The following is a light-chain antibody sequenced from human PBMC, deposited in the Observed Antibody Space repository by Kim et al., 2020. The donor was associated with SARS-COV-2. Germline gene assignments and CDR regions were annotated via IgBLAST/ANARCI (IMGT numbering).Light chain of an antibody. Sequence: VHPGERAPLPCRASQTISTSLAWYQQKPGQDPRLLIYGASTRATGIPARFSGSGSGTEFTLTITSLQSEVFAVYYCQQYHDWPRTFGQGTKVDIK. CDR3: QQYHDWPRT. V-gene: IGKV3-15*01. J-gene: IGKJ1*01. CDR1: QTISTS. CDR2: GAS.